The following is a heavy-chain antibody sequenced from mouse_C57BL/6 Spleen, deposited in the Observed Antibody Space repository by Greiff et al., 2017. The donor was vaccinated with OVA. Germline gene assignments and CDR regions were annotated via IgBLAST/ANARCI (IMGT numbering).Heavy chain of an antibody. Sequence: EVKLEQSGPELVRPGASVKLSCKASGYSFTGYYMNWVKQSPEKSLEWIGGINPNTGGTTYNQKFKAKATLTVDKSSTTAYMQLKSLTSEDSAVYYCARYDYGHEFAYWGQGTLLTVSA. CDR2: INPNTGGT. V-gene: IGHV1-42*01. J-gene: IGHJ3*01. D-gene: IGHD2-4*01. CDR3: ARYDYGHEFAY. CDR1: GYSFTGYY.